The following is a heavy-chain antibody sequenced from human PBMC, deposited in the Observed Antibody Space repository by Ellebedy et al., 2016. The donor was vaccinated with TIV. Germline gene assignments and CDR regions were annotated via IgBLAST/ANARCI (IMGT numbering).Heavy chain of an antibody. V-gene: IGHV1-69*06. Sequence: SVKVSXKASGGTFSSYAISWVRQAPGQGLEWMGGIIPIFGTANYAQKFQGRVTITADKSTSTAYMELSSLRSEDTAVYYCARVPPYSSSWYAHYYYGMDVWGQGTTVTVSS. CDR3: ARVPPYSSSWYAHYYYGMDV. CDR2: IIPIFGTA. CDR1: GGTFSSYA. D-gene: IGHD6-13*01. J-gene: IGHJ6*02.